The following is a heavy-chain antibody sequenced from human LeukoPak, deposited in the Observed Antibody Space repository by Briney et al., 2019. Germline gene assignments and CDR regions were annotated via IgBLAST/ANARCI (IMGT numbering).Heavy chain of an antibody. CDR1: GFTFSSYG. Sequence: GGTLRLSCAASGFTFSSYGMSWVRQAPGKGLEWVSAISGSGGSTYYADSVKGRFTISRDNSKNTLYLQMNSLRAEDTAVYYCAKDCVQQLVPDAFDIWGQGTMVTVSS. CDR2: ISGSGGST. CDR3: AKDCVQQLVPDAFDI. J-gene: IGHJ3*02. V-gene: IGHV3-23*01. D-gene: IGHD6-13*01.